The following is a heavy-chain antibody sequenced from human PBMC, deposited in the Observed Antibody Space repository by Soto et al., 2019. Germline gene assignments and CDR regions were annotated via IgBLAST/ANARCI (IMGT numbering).Heavy chain of an antibody. J-gene: IGHJ4*02. V-gene: IGHV1-69*02. Sequence: SVKVSCKASGGTFSTYTITWVRQAPGQGLEWMGRIIPIIGIINYAQKFQGRVTMTRNTSISTAYMELSSLRSEDTAVYYCAEGKWLANWGQGTLVTVSS. CDR3: AEGKWLAN. D-gene: IGHD6-19*01. CDR2: IIPIIGII. CDR1: GGTFSTYT.